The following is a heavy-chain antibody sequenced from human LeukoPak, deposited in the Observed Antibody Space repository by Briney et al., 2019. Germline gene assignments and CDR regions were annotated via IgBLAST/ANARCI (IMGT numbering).Heavy chain of an antibody. D-gene: IGHD2-2*01. V-gene: IGHV4-59*08. Sequence: SETLSLTCTVSGGSISSYYWSWIRQPPGKGLEWIGYIYYSGSTNYNPSLKSRVTISVDTSKNQFSLKLSSVTAADTAVYYCARHNIVVVPALRAFDIWGQGTMVTVSS. J-gene: IGHJ3*02. CDR3: ARHNIVVVPALRAFDI. CDR1: GGSISSYY. CDR2: IYYSGST.